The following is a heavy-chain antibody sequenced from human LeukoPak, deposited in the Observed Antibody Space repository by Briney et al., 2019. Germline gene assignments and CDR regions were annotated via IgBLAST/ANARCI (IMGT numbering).Heavy chain of an antibody. V-gene: IGHV1-8*03. Sequence: GASVKVSCKASGYTFTSYDINWVRQATGQGLEWMGWMNPNSGNTGYAQKFQGRVTITRNTSISTAYMELSSLRSEDTAVYYCARGGLWYYYDSSGYPNWFDPWGQGTLVVVSS. CDR3: ARGGLWYYYDSSGYPNWFDP. J-gene: IGHJ5*02. CDR2: MNPNSGNT. D-gene: IGHD3-22*01. CDR1: GYTFTSYD.